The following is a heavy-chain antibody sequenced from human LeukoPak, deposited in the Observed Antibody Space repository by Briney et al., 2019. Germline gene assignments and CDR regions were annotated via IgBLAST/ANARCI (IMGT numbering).Heavy chain of an antibody. CDR1: GFTFSSYS. D-gene: IGHD2-2*02. Sequence: GGSLKLSCAASGFTFSSYSMNWVRQAPGKGLEWVSYISSSSSTIYYADSVKGRFTISRDNAKNSLYLQMNSLRAEDTAVYYCAKDWEYQLLYRVDAFDIWGQGTMVTVSS. CDR3: AKDWEYQLLYRVDAFDI. V-gene: IGHV3-48*04. CDR2: ISSSSSTI. J-gene: IGHJ3*02.